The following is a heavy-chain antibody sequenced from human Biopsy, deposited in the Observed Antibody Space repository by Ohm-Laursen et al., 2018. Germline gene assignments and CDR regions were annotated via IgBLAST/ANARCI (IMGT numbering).Heavy chain of an antibody. Sequence: SETLSLTCTVSGGSISSYYWSWIRQPPGKGLECIGYIYYSGSTNYSPSLKSRVTMSVDTSKNQFSLKLSSVTAADTAEYYCARLWGGYHFHGMDVWGQGTTVTVSS. J-gene: IGHJ6*02. CDR3: ARLWGGYHFHGMDV. CDR1: GGSISSYY. V-gene: IGHV4-59*08. CDR2: IYYSGST. D-gene: IGHD7-27*01.